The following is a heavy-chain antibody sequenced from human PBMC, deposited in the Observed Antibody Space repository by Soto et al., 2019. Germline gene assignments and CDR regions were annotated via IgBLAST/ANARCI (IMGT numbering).Heavy chain of an antibody. CDR3: ARATYSNYVRRRAAYYGLDV. D-gene: IGHD4-4*01. CDR2: IYHSGST. CDR1: GGSISSSNW. V-gene: IGHV4-4*02. Sequence: SETLSLTCAVSGGSISSSNWWSWVRQPPGKGLEWIGEIYHSGSTNYNPSLKSRVTISVDKSKNQFSLKLSSVTAADTAVDYCARATYSNYVRRRAAYYGLDVCGKGTTVTVYS. J-gene: IGHJ6*04.